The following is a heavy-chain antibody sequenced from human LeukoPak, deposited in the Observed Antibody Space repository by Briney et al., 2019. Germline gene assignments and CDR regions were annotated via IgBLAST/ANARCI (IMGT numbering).Heavy chain of an antibody. CDR3: AAYFGYVWGGYRRVA. Sequence: RASVKVSCTVSGYTLTELSMHWVRQAPGKGLEWMGGFDPEDGETIYAQKFQGRVTMTEDTSTDTAYMELSSLRSEDTAVYYCAAYFGYVWGGYRRVAWGQGTLVTVFS. V-gene: IGHV1-24*01. CDR2: FDPEDGET. J-gene: IGHJ5*02. D-gene: IGHD3-16*02. CDR1: GYTLTELS.